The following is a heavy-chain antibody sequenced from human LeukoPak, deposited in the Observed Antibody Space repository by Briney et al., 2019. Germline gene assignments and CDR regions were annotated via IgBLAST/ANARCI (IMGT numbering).Heavy chain of an antibody. Sequence: GGSLTLSCAAAGFTFSTYSMNWVRQAPGKGLEWVSIITGSSTYTQYADSVKGRFTISRDNAKNSLYLQMNSLRDEDTAVYYCAAYGSLDYLGQAAMLTVSS. D-gene: IGHD3-10*01. CDR2: ITGSSTYT. V-gene: IGHV3-21*01. J-gene: IGHJ4*02. CDR1: GFTFSTYS. CDR3: AAYGSLDY.